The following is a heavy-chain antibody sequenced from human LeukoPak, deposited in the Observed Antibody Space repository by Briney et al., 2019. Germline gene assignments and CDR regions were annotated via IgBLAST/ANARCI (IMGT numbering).Heavy chain of an antibody. CDR3: ATTRRLTMIGGAFDI. CDR2: IYYSGTT. Sequence: ASETLSLTCTVSGGSISSYFWSWIRQPPGKGLEWIGYIYYSGTTNYNPSLKSRVTISVDTSKNQFSLKLTSVTAADTAVYYCATTRRLTMIGGAFDIWGQGTMAIVSS. D-gene: IGHD3-10*01. J-gene: IGHJ3*02. V-gene: IGHV4-59*08. CDR1: GGSISSYF.